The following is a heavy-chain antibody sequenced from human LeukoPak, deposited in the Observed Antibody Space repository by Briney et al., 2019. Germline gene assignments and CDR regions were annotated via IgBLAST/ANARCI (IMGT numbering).Heavy chain of an antibody. J-gene: IGHJ1*01. V-gene: IGHV1-18*01. CDR2: ISAYNGNT. Sequence: ASVKVSCKASGYTFTSYGISWVRQAPGQGLEWMGWISAYNGNTNYAQKLQGRVTMTTDTSTSTAYMELRSLRSDDTAVYYCARYCSGGSCYSRYFQHWGQGTLVTVSS. D-gene: IGHD2-15*01. CDR3: ARYCSGGSCYSRYFQH. CDR1: GYTFTSYG.